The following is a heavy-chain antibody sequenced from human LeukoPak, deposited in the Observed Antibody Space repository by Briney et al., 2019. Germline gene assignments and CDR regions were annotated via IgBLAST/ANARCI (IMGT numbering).Heavy chain of an antibody. J-gene: IGHJ4*02. V-gene: IGHV4-4*07. CDR3: ASGLRYFDWLLNY. D-gene: IGHD3-9*01. CDR1: GGSISSYY. Sequence: SGTLSLTCTVSGGSISSYYWGWLRQPAGKGLEWIGRIYTSGSTNYNPSLKSRVTMPVDTSKNQFSLKLSSVTAADTAVYYCASGLRYFDWLLNYWGQGTLVTVSS. CDR2: IYTSGST.